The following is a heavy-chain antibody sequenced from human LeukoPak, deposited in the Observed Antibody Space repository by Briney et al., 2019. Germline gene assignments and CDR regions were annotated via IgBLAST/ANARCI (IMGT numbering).Heavy chain of an antibody. D-gene: IGHD2-2*01. CDR3: TTRPKKPVPAATQHYYYYYYMDV. Sequence: PGGSLRLSCAASGFTFSNAWMSWVRQAPGKGLEWVGRIKSKTDGGTTDYAAPVKGRFTISRDDSKNTLYLQMNSLKTEDTAVYYCTTRPKKPVPAATQHYYYYYYMDVWGKGTTVTVSS. J-gene: IGHJ6*03. V-gene: IGHV3-15*01. CDR2: IKSKTDGGTT. CDR1: GFTFSNAW.